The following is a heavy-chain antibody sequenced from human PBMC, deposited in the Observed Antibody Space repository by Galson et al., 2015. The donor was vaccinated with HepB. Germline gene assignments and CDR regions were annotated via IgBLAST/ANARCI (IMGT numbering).Heavy chain of an antibody. V-gene: IGHV3-21*01. Sequence: SLRLSCAASGFTFSSYSMNWVRQAPGKGLEWVSSISSSSSYIYYADSVKGRFTISRDNAKNSLYLQMNSLRAEDTAVYYCARDEGFLEWRTGDDAFDIWGQGTMVTVSS. CDR3: ARDEGFLEWRTGDDAFDI. CDR2: ISSSSSYI. D-gene: IGHD3-3*01. J-gene: IGHJ3*02. CDR1: GFTFSSYS.